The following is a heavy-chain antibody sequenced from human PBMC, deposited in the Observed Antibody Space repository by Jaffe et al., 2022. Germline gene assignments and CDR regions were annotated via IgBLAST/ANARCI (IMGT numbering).Heavy chain of an antibody. Sequence: EVQLVESGGGLVQPGRSLRLSCAASGFTFDDYAMHWVRQAPGKGLEWVSGISWNSGSIGYADSVKGRFTISRDNAKNSLYLQMNSLRAEDTALYYCAAGADRRTGTTNWFDPWGQGTLVTVSS. CDR2: ISWNSGSI. D-gene: IGHD1-1*01. CDR3: AAGADRRTGTTNWFDP. J-gene: IGHJ5*02. CDR1: GFTFDDYA. V-gene: IGHV3-9*01.